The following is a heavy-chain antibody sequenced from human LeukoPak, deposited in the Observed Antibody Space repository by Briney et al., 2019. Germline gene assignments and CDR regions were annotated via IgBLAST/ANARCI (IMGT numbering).Heavy chain of an antibody. CDR2: IRSSGSGI. Sequence: QAGGSLRLSCAASGFTFSDYSMNWVRQAPGKGLEWVSNIRSSGSGIYYADSVKGRFTISRDNAKNSLDLQMNSLRAEDTAFYYCARDLNWGFDFWGRGALVTVSS. V-gene: IGHV3-48*04. J-gene: IGHJ4*02. D-gene: IGHD7-27*01. CDR3: ARDLNWGFDF. CDR1: GFTFSDYS.